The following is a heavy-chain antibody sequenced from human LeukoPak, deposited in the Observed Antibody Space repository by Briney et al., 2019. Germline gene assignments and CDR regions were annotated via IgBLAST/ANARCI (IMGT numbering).Heavy chain of an antibody. D-gene: IGHD4-17*01. CDR3: ARGGVTTVDY. Sequence: ASVKVSCKASGYTFTGYYMHWVRQAPGQGLEWMGWINPKSGGTKYAQKFQGRVAMTSDTSISTAYIELTRLRSDDTAVYYCARGGVTTVDYWGQGTLVTVSS. V-gene: IGHV1-2*02. CDR2: INPKSGGT. J-gene: IGHJ4*02. CDR1: GYTFTGYY.